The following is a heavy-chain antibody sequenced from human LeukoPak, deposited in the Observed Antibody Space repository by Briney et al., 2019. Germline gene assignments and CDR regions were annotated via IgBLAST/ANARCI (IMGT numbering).Heavy chain of an antibody. CDR1: GGSISSGDDY. J-gene: IGHJ4*02. D-gene: IGHD6-19*01. CDR3: ARDSTGNQNGQIDSSGWYFDY. V-gene: IGHV4-30-4*08. CDR2: IYYSGST. Sequence: PSETLSLTCTVSGGSISSGDDYWSWIRQPPGKGLEWIGYIYYSGSTYYNPSLKSRVTISVDTSKDQFSLKLSSVTAADTAVYYCARDSTGNQNGQIDSSGWYFDYWGQGTLVTVSS.